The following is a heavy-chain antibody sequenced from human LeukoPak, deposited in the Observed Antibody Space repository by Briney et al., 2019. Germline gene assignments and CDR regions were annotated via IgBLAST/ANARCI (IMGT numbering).Heavy chain of an antibody. CDR2: ISYDGSSK. J-gene: IGHJ4*02. D-gene: IGHD2-15*01. CDR3: ARDSKVVVAAATLTY. Sequence: GGSLRLSCAASGFTFSSYGMHWVRQAPGKGLEWVAVISYDGSSKYYADSVKGRFISSRDNSKNTLYLQMNSLRAEDTAVYYCARDSKVVVAAATLTYWGQGTLVTVSS. V-gene: IGHV3-30*03. CDR1: GFTFSSYG.